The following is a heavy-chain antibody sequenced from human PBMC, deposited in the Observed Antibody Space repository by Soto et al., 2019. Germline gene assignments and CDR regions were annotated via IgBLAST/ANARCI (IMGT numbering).Heavy chain of an antibody. V-gene: IGHV3-23*01. Sequence: EVQLLESGGGLVQPGGSLRLSCAASGFTFSSYAMRWVRQAPGKVLECVSSISGSGGSTYYADSVKGRFTISRDNSKNKLYLQMNSLRSEDTAVYYCARRGSGSYYDYWGQGTLVTVSS. CDR2: ISGSGGST. CDR3: ARRGSGSYYDY. J-gene: IGHJ4*02. D-gene: IGHD1-26*01. CDR1: GFTFSSYA.